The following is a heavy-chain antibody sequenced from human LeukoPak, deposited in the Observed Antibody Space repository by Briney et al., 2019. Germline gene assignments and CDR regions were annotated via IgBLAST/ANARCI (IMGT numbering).Heavy chain of an antibody. V-gene: IGHV3-23*01. CDR2: ISGSGGST. D-gene: IGHD4-11*01. Sequence: GGSLRLSCAASGFTFSSNGMNWVRQAPGKGLEWVSAISGSGGSTYYADSVKGRFTISRDNSKNTLYLQMNSLRAEDTAVYYCAKVLYSTYTLFDYWGQGTLVTVSS. CDR1: GFTFSSNG. CDR3: AKVLYSTYTLFDY. J-gene: IGHJ4*02.